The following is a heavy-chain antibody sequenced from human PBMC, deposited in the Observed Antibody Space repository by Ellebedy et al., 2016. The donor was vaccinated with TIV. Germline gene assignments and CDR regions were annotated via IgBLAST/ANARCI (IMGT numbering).Heavy chain of an antibody. D-gene: IGHD6-19*01. V-gene: IGHV3-53*05. J-gene: IGHJ4*02. Sequence: GGSLRLSCAASGFTVSSNYMSWVRQAPGKGLEWVSVIYSGGSTYYADSVKGRFTISRDNSKNTLYLQMNSLRAEDTAVYYCARDRSVLRRRYSSGAVDYWGQGTLVTVSS. CDR2: IYSGGST. CDR1: GFTVSSNY. CDR3: ARDRSVLRRRYSSGAVDY.